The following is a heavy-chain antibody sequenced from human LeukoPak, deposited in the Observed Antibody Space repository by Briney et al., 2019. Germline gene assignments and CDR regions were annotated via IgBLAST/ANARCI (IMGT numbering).Heavy chain of an antibody. CDR2: ISSGSSTI. J-gene: IGHJ4*02. D-gene: IGHD6-6*01. CDR3: ARRSSSKDY. Sequence: PGGSLRLSCAASGFTFSSYSMNWVRQAPGKGLEWLSYISSGSSTIYYADSVKGRFTISRDNAKNSLYLQMNSLRAEDTAVYYCARRSSSKDYWGQGTLVTVSS. CDR1: GFTFSSYS. V-gene: IGHV3-48*01.